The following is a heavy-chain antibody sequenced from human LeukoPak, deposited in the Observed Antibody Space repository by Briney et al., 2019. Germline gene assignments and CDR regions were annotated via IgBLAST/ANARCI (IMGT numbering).Heavy chain of an antibody. CDR3: EREDRSWYYDFWSRLRDFDY. J-gene: IGHJ4*02. D-gene: IGHD3-3*01. CDR1: GFTFSSYS. V-gene: IGHV3-21*01. Sequence: GGTLRLSCAASGFTFSSYSMNWVRQAPGKGLEWVSSISSSSSYIYYADSVKGGFTISRDNAKNSLYLQMNILAAEARRCYSCEREDRSWYYDFWSRLRDFDYWGQGTLVTVSS. CDR2: ISSSSSYI.